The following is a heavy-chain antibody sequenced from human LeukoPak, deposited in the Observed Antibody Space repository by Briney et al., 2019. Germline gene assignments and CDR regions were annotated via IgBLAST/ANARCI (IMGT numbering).Heavy chain of an antibody. CDR1: GFTVSGNY. J-gene: IGHJ4*02. CDR3: AKVSRFGERDFDY. CDR2: IYSAGSI. V-gene: IGHV3-53*05. D-gene: IGHD3-10*01. Sequence: GGSLRLSCAASGFTVSGNYMSWVRQAPGKGLEWVSVIYSAGSIYDADSVKGRFTISRDNSKNTLYLQMNSLRAEDTAVYYCAKVSRFGERDFDYWGQGTLVTVSS.